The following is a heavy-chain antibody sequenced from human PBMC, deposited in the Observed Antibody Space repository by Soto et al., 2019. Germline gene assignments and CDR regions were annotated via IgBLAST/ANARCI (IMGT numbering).Heavy chain of an antibody. CDR2: IYYSGST. V-gene: IGHV4-39*01. D-gene: IGHD2-2*01. Sequence: SETLSLTCTVSGGSISSSSYYWGWIRQPPGKGLEWIGSIYYSGSTYYNPSLKSRVTISVDTSKNQFSLKLSSVTAADTAVYYCARQEGYCSSTSCLNWFDPWGQGTLVTVSS. CDR1: GGSISSSSYY. J-gene: IGHJ5*02. CDR3: ARQEGYCSSTSCLNWFDP.